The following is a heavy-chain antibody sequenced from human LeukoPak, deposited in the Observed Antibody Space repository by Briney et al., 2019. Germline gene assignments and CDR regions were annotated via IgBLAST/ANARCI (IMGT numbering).Heavy chain of an antibody. CDR1: GFTFSSYG. Sequence: GGSLRLSCAASGFTFSSYGMYWVRQAPGKGLEWVAVIWYDGSNKYYADSVKGRFTISRDNSKNTLYLQMNSLRAEDTAVYYCARDLWRGYNWFDPWGQGTLVTVSS. J-gene: IGHJ5*02. V-gene: IGHV3-33*01. CDR3: ARDLWRGYNWFDP. CDR2: IWYDGSNK. D-gene: IGHD3-3*01.